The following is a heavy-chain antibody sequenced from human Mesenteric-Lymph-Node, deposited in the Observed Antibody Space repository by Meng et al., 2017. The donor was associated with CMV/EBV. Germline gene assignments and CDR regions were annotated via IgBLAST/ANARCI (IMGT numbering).Heavy chain of an antibody. D-gene: IGHD3-16*02. CDR2: IYYSGRP. CDR3: ARDSSRLYNH. J-gene: IGHJ5*02. Sequence: SETLSLTCSVSGGSISSTTNYWGWIRQPPGKGLEWIAHIYYSGRPYYNPSLKSRVTISLDTSKNQFSLKVTSVTAADTAVYFCARDSSRLYNHWGQGTLVTVSS. V-gene: IGHV4-39*07. CDR1: GGSISSTTNY.